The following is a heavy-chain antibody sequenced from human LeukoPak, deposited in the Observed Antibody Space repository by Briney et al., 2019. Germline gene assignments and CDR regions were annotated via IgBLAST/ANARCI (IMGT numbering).Heavy chain of an antibody. V-gene: IGHV3-30*02. J-gene: IGHJ5*02. D-gene: IGHD6-13*01. Sequence: GGSLRLSCAASGVTLRSDGMHWVRQAPGKGLEWVAFIRYDGGNKYYADSVKGRFTISRDNSKNTLYLQMNSLRAEDTAVYYCAKAGLPFTIAAAGEHHWFVPWGQGTLVTVSS. CDR2: IRYDGGNK. CDR3: AKAGLPFTIAAAGEHHWFVP. CDR1: GVTLRSDG.